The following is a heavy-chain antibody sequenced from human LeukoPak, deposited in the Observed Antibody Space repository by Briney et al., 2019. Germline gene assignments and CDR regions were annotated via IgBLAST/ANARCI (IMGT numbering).Heavy chain of an antibody. V-gene: IGHV1-18*01. J-gene: IGHJ4*02. CDR2: ISGYSGNT. Sequence: ASVKVSCKASGYTFTDYGITWVRQAPGQGLEWMGWISGYSGNTNYAQKLQGRVTMTTDTSTSTAYMEVRSLRSDDTAVYYCARGTEYTSSWFFDYWGQGTLVTISS. D-gene: IGHD6-13*01. CDR1: GYTFTDYG. CDR3: ARGTEYTSSWFFDY.